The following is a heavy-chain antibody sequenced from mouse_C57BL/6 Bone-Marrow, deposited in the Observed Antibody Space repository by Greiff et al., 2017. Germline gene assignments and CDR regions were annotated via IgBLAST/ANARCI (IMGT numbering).Heavy chain of an antibody. J-gene: IGHJ4*01. CDR1: GFNIKNTY. V-gene: IGHV14-3*01. Sequence: EVQLQQSVAELVRPGASVKLSCTASGFNIKNTYMHWVTQRPEQGLEWIGRIDPANGHTKYDPKFQGKATINADTSSNTVYLQLSRLTSEDTAFYYCSRSDGSLFYSMDYWGQGTSVTVSS. D-gene: IGHD2-3*01. CDR2: IDPANGHT. CDR3: SRSDGSLFYSMDY.